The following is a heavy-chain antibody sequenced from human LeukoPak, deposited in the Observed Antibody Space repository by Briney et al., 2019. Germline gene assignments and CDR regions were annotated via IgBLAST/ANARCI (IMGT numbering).Heavy chain of an antibody. CDR2: ISGSGGST. Sequence: PGGSLRLSCAASGFTFSSYAMSWVRQAPGKGLEWVSAISGSGGSTYYADSVKGRFTISRDNSKNTLYLQMNSLRAEDTAVYYCAKDIQGSGSYYKSTTTPHAFDIWGQGTMVTVSS. CDR1: GFTFSSYA. D-gene: IGHD3-10*01. V-gene: IGHV3-23*01. CDR3: AKDIQGSGSYYKSTTTPHAFDI. J-gene: IGHJ3*02.